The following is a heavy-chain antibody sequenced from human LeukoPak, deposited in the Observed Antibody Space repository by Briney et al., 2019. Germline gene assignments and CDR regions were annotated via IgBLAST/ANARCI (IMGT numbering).Heavy chain of an antibody. V-gene: IGHV4-31*03. CDR2: LYYSGTT. CDR3: ASGSGRFYFDH. J-gene: IGHJ4*02. D-gene: IGHD3-10*01. Sequence: SGTLSLTCSVSSGSISSGGYWWSWIRQHPGKGLEWIGYLYYSGTTYYNPSLKSRVTISIDKSKNLFSLKLRSVTAADTAVYYCASGSGRFYFDHWGQGTLVSVSS. CDR1: SGSISSGGYW.